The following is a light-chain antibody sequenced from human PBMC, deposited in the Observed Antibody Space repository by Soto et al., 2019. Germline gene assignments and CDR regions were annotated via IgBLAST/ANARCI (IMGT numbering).Light chain of an antibody. V-gene: IGKV3-15*01. CDR1: QSVSSN. CDR3: QQYNNWPPKYT. Sequence: EILMTQSPATLSVSPGERATLSCRASQSVSSNLAWYQQKPGQAPRLLIYGASTMATGIPARFSGSGSGTDLTLTISSLQSEDFAVYYCQQYNNWPPKYTFGQGTKLEIK. CDR2: GAS. J-gene: IGKJ2*01.